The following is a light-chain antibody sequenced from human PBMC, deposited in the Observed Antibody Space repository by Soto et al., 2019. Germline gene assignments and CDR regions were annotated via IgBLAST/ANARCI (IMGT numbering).Light chain of an antibody. CDR1: DSIAKY. J-gene: IGKJ1*01. Sequence: DIQTTQSPSSLSASVGDRVTITCRTSDSIAKYLNWYQQKPGQVPKLLIVAASRLQSGVPTRFSGSGSGTDFTLTINDLQPEDFATYYCQESYSAPPWTFGQGTKVEVK. CDR2: AAS. CDR3: QESYSAPPWT. V-gene: IGKV1-39*01.